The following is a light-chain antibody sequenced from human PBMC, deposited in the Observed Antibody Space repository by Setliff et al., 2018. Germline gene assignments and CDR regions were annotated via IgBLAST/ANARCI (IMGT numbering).Light chain of an antibody. CDR3: QSYDSSLSAYV. CDR2: GNN. J-gene: IGLJ1*01. V-gene: IGLV1-40*01. Sequence: QSVLAQPPSVSGAPGQRVTISCAGRSSNIGTGYDVHWYQQLPGTAPKLLIYGNNIRPSGVPDRFSGSQSSTSASLAITGLHSEDEADYYCQSYDSSLSAYVFGAGTKVTVL. CDR1: SSNIGTGYD.